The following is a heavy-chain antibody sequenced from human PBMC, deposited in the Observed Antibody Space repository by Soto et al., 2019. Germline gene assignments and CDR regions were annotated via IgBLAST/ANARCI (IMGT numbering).Heavy chain of an antibody. Sequence: GASVKVSCKASGYTFTTHAMHWVRQAPGQSLEWMGWINGGTGQTKHSQRFQGRVNITRDTSASTAYMELSSLRSEDTAVYYCARGIWLEDDYHPYGHAFWTQRSTDT. CDR1: GYTFTTHA. D-gene: IGHD5-18*01. V-gene: IGHV1-3*01. J-gene: IGHJ6*02. CDR3: ARGIWLEDDYHPYGHAF. CDR2: INGGTGQT.